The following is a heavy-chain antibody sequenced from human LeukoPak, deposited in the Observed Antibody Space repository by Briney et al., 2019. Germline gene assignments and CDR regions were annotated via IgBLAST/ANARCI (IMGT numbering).Heavy chain of an antibody. J-gene: IGHJ3*01. V-gene: IGHV4-39*01. Sequence: SETLSLTCAVSDVSISTKYYYWGWVRQPPGKGLEWIGNVYYTWSTDYTPSLKSRVTISVDMSKNQFSLDLNSVTAADTAVYYCARHDAYVPRSQGAFDVWGQGTTVYVSS. D-gene: IGHD3-10*02. CDR1: DVSISTKYYY. CDR2: VYYTWST. CDR3: ARHDAYVPRSQGAFDV.